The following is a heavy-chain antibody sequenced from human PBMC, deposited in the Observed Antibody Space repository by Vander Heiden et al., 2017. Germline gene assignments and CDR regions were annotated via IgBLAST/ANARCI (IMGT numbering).Heavy chain of an antibody. J-gene: IGHJ5*02. V-gene: IGHV1-69*01. CDR2: IIPIFGTA. Sequence: QVQLVQSGAEVKKPGSSLPVSCKASGGTFSSYAISWVRQAPGQGLEWMGGIIPIFGTANYAQKFQGRVTITADESTSTAYMELSSLRSEDTAVYYCAREDSSGWEGWFDPWGQGTLVTVSS. CDR3: AREDSSGWEGWFDP. D-gene: IGHD6-19*01. CDR1: GGTFSSYA.